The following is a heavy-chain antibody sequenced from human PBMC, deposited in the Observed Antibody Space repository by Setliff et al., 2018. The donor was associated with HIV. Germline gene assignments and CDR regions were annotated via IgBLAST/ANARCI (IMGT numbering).Heavy chain of an antibody. D-gene: IGHD6-6*01. J-gene: IGHJ4*02. Sequence: SETLSLTCTVSGGSISSSSYYWGWIRQPPGKGLEWIGSIYYSGSTYHNPSLKSRVTISVDTSKNQFSLKLSSVTAADTAVYYCASTSSLGSSFDYWGQGTLVTVSS. V-gene: IGHV4-39*01. CDR3: ASTSSLGSSFDY. CDR1: GGSISSSSYY. CDR2: IYYSGST.